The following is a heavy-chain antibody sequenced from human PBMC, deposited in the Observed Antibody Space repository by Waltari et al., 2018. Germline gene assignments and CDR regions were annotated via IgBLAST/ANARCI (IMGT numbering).Heavy chain of an antibody. Sequence: QVQLVXSXAEVKKPGAXVKVSXXXXXXXLTELSMYXVXQAPGKGXEWMGGFDXEXXEIIYAXKFQGRVTMTXDTSXDTAYMEXSXLRSXDTXXXYCAXTXXVVLPXAIPGWFXXXXXGXLVTVSS. CDR2: FDXEXXEI. CDR3: AXTXXVVLPXAIPGWFXX. J-gene: IGHJ5*02. D-gene: IGHD2-2*02. CDR1: XXXLTELS. V-gene: IGHV1-24*01.